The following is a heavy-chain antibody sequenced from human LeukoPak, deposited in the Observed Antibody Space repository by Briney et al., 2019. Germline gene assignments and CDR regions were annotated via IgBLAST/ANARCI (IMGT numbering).Heavy chain of an antibody. V-gene: IGHV3-15*01. Sequence: GGSLRLSCAASGFTFSNTWMNWVRQAPRKGLEWVGRIQSKTDGGTTEYAAPVKGRFTISRDDSKTTLYLQMNSLKTEDTAVYYCATLTVRGVINIWGQGTLVTVSS. CDR2: IQSKTDGGTT. J-gene: IGHJ4*02. D-gene: IGHD3-10*01. CDR1: GFTFSNTW. CDR3: ATLTVRGVINI.